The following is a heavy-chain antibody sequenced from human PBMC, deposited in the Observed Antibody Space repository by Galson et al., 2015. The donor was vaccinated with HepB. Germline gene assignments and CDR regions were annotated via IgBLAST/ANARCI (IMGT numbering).Heavy chain of an antibody. V-gene: IGHV3-7*01. CDR1: GLIFSSSW. Sequence: SLRLSCAASGLIFSSSWMSWVRQAPGKGLEWVANIKADGSAKYYVGSVKGRFTISRDNTEKSLYLQMNSLRDEDTAVYYCATSRDSPGNYWGQGTLVTVSS. J-gene: IGHJ4*02. CDR3: ATSRDSPGNY. D-gene: IGHD3-10*01. CDR2: IKADGSAK.